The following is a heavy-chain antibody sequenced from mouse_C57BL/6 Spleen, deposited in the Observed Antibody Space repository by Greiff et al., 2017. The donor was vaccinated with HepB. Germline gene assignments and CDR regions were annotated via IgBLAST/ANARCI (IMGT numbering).Heavy chain of an antibody. CDR2: ILPGSGST. D-gene: IGHD1-1*01. J-gene: IGHJ2*01. V-gene: IGHV1-9*01. CDR3: AREGGKTTVVARDFDY. Sequence: VQRVESGAELMKPGASVKLSCKATGYTFTGYWIEWVKQRPGHGLEWIGEILPGSGSTNYNEKFKGKATFTADTSSNTAYMQLSSLTTEDSAIYYCAREGGKTTVVARDFDYWGQGTTLTVSS. CDR1: GYTFTGYW.